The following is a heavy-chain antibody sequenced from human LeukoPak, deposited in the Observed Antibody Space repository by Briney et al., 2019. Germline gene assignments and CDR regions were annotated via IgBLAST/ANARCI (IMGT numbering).Heavy chain of an antibody. CDR3: ARDRPSGYDYLGGTVMDV. V-gene: IGHV1-69*04. CDR2: IIPILGIA. Sequence: WASVKVSCKASGGTFSSYAISWVRQAPGQGLEWMGRIIPILGIANYAQKFQGRVTITADKSTSTAYMELSSLRSEDTAVYYCARDRPSGYDYLGGTVMDVWGQGTTVTVSS. J-gene: IGHJ6*02. D-gene: IGHD5-12*01. CDR1: GGTFSSYA.